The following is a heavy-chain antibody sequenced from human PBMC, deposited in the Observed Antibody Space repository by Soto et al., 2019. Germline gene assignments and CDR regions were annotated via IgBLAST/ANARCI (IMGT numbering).Heavy chain of an antibody. CDR2: IFYIGGT. J-gene: IGHJ3*01. D-gene: IGHD5-12*01. V-gene: IGHV4-59*02. Sequence: TLSLTCNVSGDSVSAYYWSWIRQTPGKGLEWLGYIFYIGGTKYNPSLQSRVSLSVDTSKNQFSLRLTSVTAADTAMYYCARWLQLQKRNAFDVWGQGKMVTVSS. CDR3: ARWLQLQKRNAFDV. CDR1: GDSVSAYY.